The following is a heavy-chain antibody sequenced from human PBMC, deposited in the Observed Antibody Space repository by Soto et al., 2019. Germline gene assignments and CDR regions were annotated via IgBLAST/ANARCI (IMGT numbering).Heavy chain of an antibody. J-gene: IGHJ3*02. CDR2: MSGSGGRT. V-gene: IGHV3-23*01. CDR1: GFTFSSYA. Sequence: EVQLLESGGGLVQPGGSLRLSCAASGFTFSSYAMSWVRQAPGKGLEWVSTMSGSGGRTHYADSVKGRFTISRDNSKNTLYLQMNSLRAEDTAVYYCARDGAFDIWGQGTMVTVSS. CDR3: ARDGAFDI.